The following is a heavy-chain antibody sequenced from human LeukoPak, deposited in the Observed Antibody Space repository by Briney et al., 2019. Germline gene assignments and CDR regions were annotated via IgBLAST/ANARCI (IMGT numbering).Heavy chain of an antibody. Sequence: GASVKVSCKASGYTFTSYAIHWVRQAPGQRLEWMGWINAGNGNTKYSQKFQGRVTITRDTSISTAYMELSSLRSEDTAMYYCARSGSGDERIGVDHWGQGTLVTVSS. CDR3: ARSGSGDERIGVDH. J-gene: IGHJ4*02. CDR1: GYTFTSYA. CDR2: INAGNGNT. D-gene: IGHD3-10*01. V-gene: IGHV1-3*01.